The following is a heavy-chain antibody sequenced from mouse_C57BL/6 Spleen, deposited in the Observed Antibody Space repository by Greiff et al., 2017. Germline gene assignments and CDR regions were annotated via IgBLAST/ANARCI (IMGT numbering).Heavy chain of an antibody. CDR1: GYTFTDYN. Sequence: EVKLLESGPELVKPGASVKMSCKASGYTFTDYNMHWVKQSHGKSLEWIGYINPNNGGTSYNQKFKGKATLTVNKSSSTAYMELRSLTSEDSAVYYCANYGYDGKGFDYWGQGTTLTVSS. V-gene: IGHV1-22*01. CDR3: ANYGYDGKGFDY. CDR2: INPNNGGT. D-gene: IGHD2-2*01. J-gene: IGHJ2*01.